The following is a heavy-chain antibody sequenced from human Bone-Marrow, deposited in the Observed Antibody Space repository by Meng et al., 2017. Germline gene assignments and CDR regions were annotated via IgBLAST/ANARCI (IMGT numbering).Heavy chain of an antibody. CDR2: IYPIGGGA. CDR1: GYTFITYY. J-gene: IGHJ4*02. CDR3: ARAPYGSGGPYDY. D-gene: IGHD2-15*01. V-gene: IGHV1-46*01. Sequence: ASVKVSCKASGYTFITYYLHWVRQAPGQGLEWMGEIYPIGGGANSAQNFQGRVTMTRDTSTSTAYLELSSLRSDDTAVYYCARAPYGSGGPYDYWGPGTLVTVSS.